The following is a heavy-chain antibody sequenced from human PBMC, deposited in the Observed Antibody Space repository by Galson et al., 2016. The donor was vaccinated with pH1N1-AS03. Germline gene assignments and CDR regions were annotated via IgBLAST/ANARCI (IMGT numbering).Heavy chain of an antibody. CDR2: INPNNGVT. CDR3: ARDPRGPCTSATCPTTYYFGMDV. CDR1: GYIFTGFY. Sequence: SVKVSCKASGYIFTGFYVHWVRQAPGQGLEWMGWINPNNGVTNDAQKFQAWVTMTGDTSISTAYMELYGLKSDDTAVYYCARDPRGPCTSATCPTTYYFGMDVWGQGTTVIVSS. D-gene: IGHD2-2*01. J-gene: IGHJ6*02. V-gene: IGHV1-2*04.